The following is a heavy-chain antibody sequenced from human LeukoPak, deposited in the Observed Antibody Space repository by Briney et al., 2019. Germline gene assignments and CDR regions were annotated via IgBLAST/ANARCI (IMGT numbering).Heavy chain of an antibody. Sequence: GASVKVSCKASGYTFTSYDINWVRQATGQGLEWMGWMNPNSGNTGYAQKFHGRVTITRNTSISTAYMELSSLRSEDTAVYYCARGGNIVVVPAATYYMDVWGKGTTVTVSS. D-gene: IGHD2-2*01. CDR2: MNPNSGNT. V-gene: IGHV1-8*03. CDR1: GYTFTSYD. CDR3: ARGGNIVVVPAATYYMDV. J-gene: IGHJ6*03.